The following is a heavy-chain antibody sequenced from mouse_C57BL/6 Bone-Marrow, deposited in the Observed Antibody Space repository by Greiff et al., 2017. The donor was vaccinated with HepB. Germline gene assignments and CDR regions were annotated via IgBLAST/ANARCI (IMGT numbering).Heavy chain of an antibody. CDR3: ARNEGVYYDYDGYAMDY. CDR1: GYTFTEYT. Sequence: QVQLQQSGAELVKPGASVKLSCKASGYTFTEYTIHWVKQRSGPGLEWIGWFYPGSGSIKYNEKFKDKATLTADKSSSTVYMVVSRLTSEDSAVYFCARNEGVYYDYDGYAMDYWGQGTSVTVSS. D-gene: IGHD2-4*01. J-gene: IGHJ4*01. V-gene: IGHV1-62-2*01. CDR2: FYPGSGSI.